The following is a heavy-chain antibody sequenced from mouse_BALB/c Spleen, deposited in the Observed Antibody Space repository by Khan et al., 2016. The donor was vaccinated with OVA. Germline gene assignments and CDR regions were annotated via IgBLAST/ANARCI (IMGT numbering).Heavy chain of an antibody. Sequence: EVELLVSGGGLVQPGGSLKLSCAASGFTFSSYTMSWVRQTPDKRLEWVAFISHGGSSVYYPDTVKGRFTSSRDNAKNTLYLQMSSLKSEDTAMYYCTRPSTTQYDYGMDYWGQGTSVIVSS. CDR3: TRPSTTQYDYGMDY. CDR1: GFTFSSYT. V-gene: IGHV5-12-2*01. CDR2: ISHGGSSV. D-gene: IGHD1-1*01. J-gene: IGHJ4*01.